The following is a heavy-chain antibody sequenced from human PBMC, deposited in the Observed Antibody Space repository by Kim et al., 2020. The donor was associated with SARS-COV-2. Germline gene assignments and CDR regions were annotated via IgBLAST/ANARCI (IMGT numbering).Heavy chain of an antibody. V-gene: IGHV3-23*01. CDR3: AKDPFMGATQGPLYYFDY. Sequence: KGRFTISRDNSKNTLYLQMNSLRAEDTAVYYCAKDPFMGATQGPLYYFDYWGQGTLVTVSS. J-gene: IGHJ4*02. D-gene: IGHD1-26*01.